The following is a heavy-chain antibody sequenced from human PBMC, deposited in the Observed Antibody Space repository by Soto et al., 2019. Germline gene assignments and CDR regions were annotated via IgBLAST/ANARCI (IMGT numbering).Heavy chain of an antibody. Sequence: SATLSLTCTVSGGSISSSSYYWGWIRQPPGKRMERIVSIYYCGSTYYNPSLKCRVTISVDTSKNQFSLKLSSVTAADTAVYYCARSGGYSSSWYGTNLEVYYMDVWGKGTTVTVSS. CDR2: IYYCGST. D-gene: IGHD6-13*01. J-gene: IGHJ6*03. CDR3: ARSGGYSSSWYGTNLEVYYMDV. CDR1: GGSISSSSYY. V-gene: IGHV4-39*01.